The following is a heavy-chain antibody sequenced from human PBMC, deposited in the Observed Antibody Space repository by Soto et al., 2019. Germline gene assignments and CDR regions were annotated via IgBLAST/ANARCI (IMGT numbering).Heavy chain of an antibody. CDR1: GFTFSSYS. Sequence: EVQLVESGGGLVKPGGSQRLSCAASGFTFSSYSMNWVRQAPGKGLEWVSSISSSSSYIYYADSVKGRFTISRDNAKNSLYLQMNSLRAEDTAVYYCAILIAVAGTFDYWGQGTLVTVSS. V-gene: IGHV3-21*01. CDR3: AILIAVAGTFDY. CDR2: ISSSSSYI. J-gene: IGHJ4*02. D-gene: IGHD6-19*01.